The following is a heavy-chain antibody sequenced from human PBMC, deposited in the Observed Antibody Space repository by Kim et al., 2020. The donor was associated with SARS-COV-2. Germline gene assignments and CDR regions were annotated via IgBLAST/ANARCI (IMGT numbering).Heavy chain of an antibody. D-gene: IGHD5-12*01. CDR1: GGTFSSYA. CDR3: ERNSGYDYGHHDY. J-gene: IGHJ4*02. Sequence: SVKVSCKASGGTFSSYAISWVRQAPGQGLEWMGGIIPIFGTTNYAQKFQGRVTLTADESTSTAYMELSSLRSEDTAVYYCERNSGYDYGHHDYWGQGTLITVSS. CDR2: IIPIFGTT. V-gene: IGHV1-69*13.